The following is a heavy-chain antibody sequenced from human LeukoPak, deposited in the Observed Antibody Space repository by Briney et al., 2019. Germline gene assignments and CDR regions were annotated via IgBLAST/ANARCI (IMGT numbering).Heavy chain of an antibody. CDR2: INHSGTT. CDR1: GGSLSGFY. V-gene: IGHV4-34*01. CDR3: ARASSFDKTTRWNPAYFGP. J-gene: IGHJ5*02. Sequence: SETPSLTCAVHGGSLSGFYWSWIRQPPGKGLEWIGEINHSGTTNYNPSLKSRVTISVDTSKNQVSLDLASVTAADTAVYYCARASSFDKTTRWNPAYFGPWGPGSLVTVAS. D-gene: IGHD1-1*01.